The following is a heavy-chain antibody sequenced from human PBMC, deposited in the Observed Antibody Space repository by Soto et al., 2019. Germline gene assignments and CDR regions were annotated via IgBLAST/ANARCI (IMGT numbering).Heavy chain of an antibody. CDR2: ISYDGSNK. D-gene: IGHD3-3*01. J-gene: IGHJ4*02. V-gene: IGHV3-30-3*01. CDR1: GFTFSSYA. CDR3: ARALNYDFWSGYWV. Sequence: QVQLVESGGGVVQPGRSLRLSCAASGFTFSSYAMHWVRQAPGKGLEWVAVISYDGSNKYYADSVKGRFTISRDNSKNTLYLQINSLRAEDTAVYYCARALNYDFWSGYWVWGQGPLVTVSS.